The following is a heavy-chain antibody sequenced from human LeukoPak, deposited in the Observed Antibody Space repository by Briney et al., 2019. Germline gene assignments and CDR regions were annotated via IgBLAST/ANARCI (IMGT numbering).Heavy chain of an antibody. CDR1: GFTVSNNY. V-gene: IGHV3-23*01. CDR2: ISGSGGST. Sequence: GGSLRLSCAASGFTVSNNYMSWVRQAPGKGLEWVSAISGSGGSTYYTDSVKARFTISRDNSKNTLYLQMNSLRAEDTAVYYCAKAAHYDFWSGYDYWGQGTVVTVSS. J-gene: IGHJ4*02. CDR3: AKAAHYDFWSGYDY. D-gene: IGHD3-3*01.